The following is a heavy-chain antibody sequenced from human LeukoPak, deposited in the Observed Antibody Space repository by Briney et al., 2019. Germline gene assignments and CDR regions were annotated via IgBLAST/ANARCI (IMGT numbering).Heavy chain of an antibody. CDR2: ITWTGGSR. CDR3: ARSVLGGYYSVLYFDY. J-gene: IGHJ4*02. Sequence: GESLKISCAASGFNFDDHGMNCVLQAPGKGLEYASGITWTGGSRGHADSVKGRFTISRDNAKNSLSLQMNSLRAEDTALYYCARSVLGGYYSVLYFDYWGQGTLVTVSS. V-gene: IGHV3-20*04. D-gene: IGHD3-22*01. CDR1: GFNFDDHG.